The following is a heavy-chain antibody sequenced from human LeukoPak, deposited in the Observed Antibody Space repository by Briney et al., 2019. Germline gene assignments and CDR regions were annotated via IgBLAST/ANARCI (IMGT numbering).Heavy chain of an antibody. CDR3: ARLSPLTGAYYYMDV. CDR2: IYYSGST. J-gene: IGHJ6*03. D-gene: IGHD7-27*01. Sequence: SETLSLTCTVSGGSISSSSYYWGWIRQPPGKGLEWIGSIYYSGSTYYNPSLKSRVTISVDTSKNQFSLKLSSVTAADTAVYYCARLSPLTGAYYYMDVWGKGTTVTV. V-gene: IGHV4-39*07. CDR1: GGSISSSSYY.